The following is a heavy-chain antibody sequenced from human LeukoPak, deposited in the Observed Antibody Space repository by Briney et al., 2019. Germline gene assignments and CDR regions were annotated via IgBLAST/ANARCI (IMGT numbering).Heavy chain of an antibody. CDR3: ARYVRDYGDYDPFFDY. CDR2: ISSSSSYI. CDR1: GFTFSSYS. J-gene: IGHJ4*02. Sequence: GGSLRLSCAASGFTFSSYSMNWVRQAPGKGLEWVSSISSSSSYIYYADSVKGRFTISRDNAKNSLYLQMNSLIAEDTAVYYCARYVRDYGDYDPFFDYWGQGTLVTVSS. D-gene: IGHD4-17*01. V-gene: IGHV3-21*01.